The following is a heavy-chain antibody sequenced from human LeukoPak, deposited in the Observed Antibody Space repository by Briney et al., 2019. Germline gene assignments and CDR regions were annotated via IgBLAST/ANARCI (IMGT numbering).Heavy chain of an antibody. D-gene: IGHD3-22*01. J-gene: IGHJ4*02. CDR2: ITPIFGTA. CDR1: GGAFISYD. CDR3: ARDPHYYDSSGDDPKERFDY. V-gene: IGHV1-69*05. Sequence: SVKVSCKTSGGAFISYDISWLRQAPGQGLEWMGGITPIFGTANYAQKFQGRVTMTTDTSTSTAYMELRSLRSDDTAVYYCARDPHYYDSSGDDPKERFDYWGQGTLVTVSS.